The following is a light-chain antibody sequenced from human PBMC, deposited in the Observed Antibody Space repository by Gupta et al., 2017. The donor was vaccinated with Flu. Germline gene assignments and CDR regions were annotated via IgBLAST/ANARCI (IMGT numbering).Light chain of an antibody. CDR1: QKIESDY. V-gene: IGKV3-20*01. Sequence: GTLSSSPGERATLSCRTSQKIESDYLAWYQHKPGQAPRLVIYGVSNKATGIPDRFSGGGSGTEFTLTINSLDPEDFAVYYCQHYGDSSYTFGQGTKLEI. CDR3: QHYGDSSYT. J-gene: IGKJ2*01. CDR2: GVS.